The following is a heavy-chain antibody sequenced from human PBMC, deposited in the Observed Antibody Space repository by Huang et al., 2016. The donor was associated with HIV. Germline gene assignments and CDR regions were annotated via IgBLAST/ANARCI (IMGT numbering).Heavy chain of an antibody. J-gene: IGHJ4*02. Sequence: QVQLVESGGGVVLPWRSLSIFCAASGFTFSSYGMHWVREAPGKGLEWDAIKSYDAKTKYYADSVEGRFSIARDKSKTTVYLQLNSLRIEDTAVYYCAKGGSAAAVLDFWGQRTLVTVSS. CDR1: GFTFSSYG. D-gene: IGHD6-13*01. CDR2: KSYDAKTK. V-gene: IGHV3-30*18. CDR3: AKGGSAAAVLDF.